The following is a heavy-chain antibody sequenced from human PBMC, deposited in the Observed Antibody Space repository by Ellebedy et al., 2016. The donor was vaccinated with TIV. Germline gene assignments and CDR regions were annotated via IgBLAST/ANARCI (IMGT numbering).Heavy chain of an antibody. J-gene: IGHJ4*02. V-gene: IGHV3-53*01. CDR2: IYSGGST. Sequence: PGGSLRLSCAASGFTVGNNFMSWVRQAPGKGLEWVSLIYSGGSTDYADSVKGRFTISRDSSKNTLYLQMNSLRAEDTAMDYCARKTDTGTSGDYWGQGTPVTVSS. CDR3: ARKTDTGTSGDY. D-gene: IGHD1-1*01. CDR1: GFTVGNNF.